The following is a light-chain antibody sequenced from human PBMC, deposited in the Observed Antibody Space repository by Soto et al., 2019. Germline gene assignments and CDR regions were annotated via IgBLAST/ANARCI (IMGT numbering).Light chain of an antibody. Sequence: QSAQTQPPSESGSPGQSVTIFCTGTSSDVGRYNYVSWYQQHPGKAPKLMIYEVNKRPSEVPDRFSGSKSGNTASLTVSGLQAEDESDYYCSSFTGTTIGVFGGGTKLTFL. V-gene: IGLV2-8*01. J-gene: IGLJ2*01. CDR2: EVN. CDR3: SSFTGTTIGV. CDR1: SSDVGRYNY.